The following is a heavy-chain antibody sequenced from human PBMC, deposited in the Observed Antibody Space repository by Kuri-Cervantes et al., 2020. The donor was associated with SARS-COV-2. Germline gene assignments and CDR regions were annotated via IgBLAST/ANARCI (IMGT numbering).Heavy chain of an antibody. CDR2: IFYSGNT. V-gene: IGHV4-59*01. CDR1: GGAFSSYY. Sequence: SETLSLTCSVSGGAFSSYYWSWIRQPPGKGLEWSGYIFYSGNTNYNPSLKSRVTISVDTSKNQFSLRLSAVTAADTAVYYCARDTRTYCSDLSCYGYYYYYGMDVWGQGTTVTVSS. J-gene: IGHJ6*02. D-gene: IGHD2-15*01. CDR3: ARDTRTYCSDLSCYGYYYYYGMDV.